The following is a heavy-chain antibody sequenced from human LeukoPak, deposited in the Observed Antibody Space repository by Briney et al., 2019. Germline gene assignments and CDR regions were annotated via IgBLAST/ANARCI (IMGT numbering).Heavy chain of an antibody. D-gene: IGHD3-10*01. V-gene: IGHV4-59*01. CDR2: VYYSGGT. J-gene: IGHJ4*02. Sequence: NTSETLSLTCTVSGGSISSYYWSWIRQPPGKGLEWIAYVYYSGGTNYNPSLKSRVTISVDTSKNQFSLKLSSVTAADTAVYYCARGAYYYDSGDWGQGTLVTVSS. CDR1: GGSISSYY. CDR3: ARGAYYYDSGD.